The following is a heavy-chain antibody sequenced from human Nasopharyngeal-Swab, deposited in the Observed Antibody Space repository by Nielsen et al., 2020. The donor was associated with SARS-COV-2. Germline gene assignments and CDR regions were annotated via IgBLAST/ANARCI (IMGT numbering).Heavy chain of an antibody. D-gene: IGHD2-15*01. J-gene: IGHJ6*03. CDR2: IYYSGAT. V-gene: IGHV4-39*01. Sequence: WIRQPPGKGLEWIGSIYYSGATYYSPSLKSRLTISVDTSQNQFSLTVSSVTASDTAVYYCVRDNYYHYYMDVWDQGTTVTVSS. CDR3: VRDNYYHYYMDV.